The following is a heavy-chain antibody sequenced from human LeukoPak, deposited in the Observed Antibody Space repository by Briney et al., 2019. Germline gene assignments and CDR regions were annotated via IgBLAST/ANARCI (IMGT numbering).Heavy chain of an antibody. CDR3: AQKEGVAVASAFDI. J-gene: IGHJ3*02. D-gene: IGHD6-19*01. Sequence: GASVKVSCKASGYTFTSYGISWVRQAPGQGLEWMGRIIPILDVPNYAQKFQGRVTITADKSTNTAYMELSSLRSEDTAVYYCAQKEGVAVASAFDIWGQGTMVTVSS. CDR2: IIPILDVP. CDR1: GYTFTSYG. V-gene: IGHV1-69*04.